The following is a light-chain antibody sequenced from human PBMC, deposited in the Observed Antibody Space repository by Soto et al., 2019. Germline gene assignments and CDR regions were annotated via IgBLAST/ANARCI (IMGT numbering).Light chain of an antibody. CDR1: QSLLYSPRNKSY. CDR2: WAS. CDR3: QQYFSTPPLT. Sequence: DIVMTQSPDSLAVSLGERATINCKSSQSLLYSPRNKSYLAWFQQKPRQPPKLLIYWASSREIGVPDRFSGSESWTDFTLSISSLQPEDVAVYYCQQYFSTPPLTFGGGTQVEIK. V-gene: IGKV4-1*01. J-gene: IGKJ4*01.